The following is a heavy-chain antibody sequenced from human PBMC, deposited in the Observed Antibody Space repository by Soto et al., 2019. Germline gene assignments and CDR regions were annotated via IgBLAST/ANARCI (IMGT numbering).Heavy chain of an antibody. J-gene: IGHJ4*02. CDR3: ARDTWSDFFYY. Sequence: QVQLQESGPGLVKPSETLSLTCTVSGGSVSSGSYYWSWIRQPPGKGLEWIGYIYYSGSTNYNPSLKRRVTIAVDTSKSRFSLKLSSVTAADTAVYCCARDTWSDFFYYWGQGTLVTVSS. CDR2: IYYSGST. CDR1: GGSVSSGSYY. D-gene: IGHD3-3*01. V-gene: IGHV4-61*01.